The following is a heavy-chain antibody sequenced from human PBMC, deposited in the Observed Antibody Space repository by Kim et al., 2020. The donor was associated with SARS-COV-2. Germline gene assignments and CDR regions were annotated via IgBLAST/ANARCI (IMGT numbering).Heavy chain of an antibody. Sequence: SETLSLTCTVSGGSITSNNYYWGWIRQPPGKGLEWIGRIFYSGSTYYNPSLKSRVTISVDTSRNQFSLKLTSVTAADTAVYYCARVAAAVTGRAFDIWG. V-gene: IGHV4-39*01. CDR3: ARVAAAVTGRAFDI. D-gene: IGHD6-13*01. CDR1: GGSITSNNYY. CDR2: IFYSGST. J-gene: IGHJ3*02.